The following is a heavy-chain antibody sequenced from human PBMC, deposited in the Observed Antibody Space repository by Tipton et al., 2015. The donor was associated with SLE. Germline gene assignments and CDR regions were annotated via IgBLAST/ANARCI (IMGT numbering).Heavy chain of an antibody. CDR2: IRGSGGST. CDR3: AKDPGWGGYDAFDI. Sequence: SLRLSCAASGFTFSSYAMSWVRQAPGKGLEWVSGIRGSGGSTNYADSVKGRFTISRDNPKNTLYLQMNSLRAEDTAVYYCAKDPGWGGYDAFDIWGQGTMVTVSS. CDR1: GFTFSSYA. D-gene: IGHD5-12*01. V-gene: IGHV3-23*01. J-gene: IGHJ3*02.